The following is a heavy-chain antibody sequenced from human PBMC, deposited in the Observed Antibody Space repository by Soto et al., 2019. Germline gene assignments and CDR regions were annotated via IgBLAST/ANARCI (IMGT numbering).Heavy chain of an antibody. D-gene: IGHD2-21*01. V-gene: IGHV3-53*01. J-gene: IGHJ4*01. Sequence: GGTLRLSCGASGLSVSDNYMGWVRQAPGRGLEWVSVMYAGGDTHYADSVKGRFTISRDKSENTLYLQMNSLRDEDTGVYFCVSRIPSWVFDYWGLGTLVTVSS. CDR1: GLSVSDNY. CDR2: MYAGGDT. CDR3: VSRIPSWVFDY.